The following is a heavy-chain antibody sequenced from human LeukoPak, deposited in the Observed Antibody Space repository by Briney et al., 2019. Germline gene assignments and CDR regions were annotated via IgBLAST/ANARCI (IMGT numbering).Heavy chain of an antibody. D-gene: IGHD3-3*01. CDR1: GFTFSSYG. CDR3: ARIVSIFGVVYAFDI. Sequence: GGSLRLSCAASGFTFSSYGMHWVRQAPGKGLEWVAFIRYDGSNKYYADSVKGRFTISRDNSKNTLYLQMNSLRAEDTAVYYCARIVSIFGVVYAFDIWGQGTMVTVSS. CDR2: IRYDGSNK. J-gene: IGHJ3*02. V-gene: IGHV3-30*02.